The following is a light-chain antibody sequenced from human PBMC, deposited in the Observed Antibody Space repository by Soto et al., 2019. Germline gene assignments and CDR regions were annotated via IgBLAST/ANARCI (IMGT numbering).Light chain of an antibody. CDR1: SSNIGNNA. CDR3: AAWDDSLNAVV. V-gene: IGLV1-36*01. CDR2: YDD. J-gene: IGLJ2*01. Sequence: QSVLTQPPSVSEAPRQRVTISCSGSSSNIGNNAVNWYQQLPGKAPKLLIYYDDLLPSGVSDRFSGSKSGTSASLAISGLQSEDEGYYYCAAWDDSLNAVVFGGGTQLTVL.